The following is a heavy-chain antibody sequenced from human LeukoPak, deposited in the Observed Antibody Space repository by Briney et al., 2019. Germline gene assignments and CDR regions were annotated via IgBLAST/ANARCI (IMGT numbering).Heavy chain of an antibody. J-gene: IGHJ5*02. CDR2: ISAYNGNT. V-gene: IGHV1-18*01. D-gene: IGHD3-9*01. CDR1: GYTFTSYG. Sequence: ASVTVSCKAFGYTFTSYGISWVRQAPGQGLEWMGWISAYNGNTNYAQKLQGRVTMTTDTSTSTAYMELRSLRSDDTAVYYCAREGVLTILTGFWFDPWGQGTLVTVSS. CDR3: AREGVLTILTGFWFDP.